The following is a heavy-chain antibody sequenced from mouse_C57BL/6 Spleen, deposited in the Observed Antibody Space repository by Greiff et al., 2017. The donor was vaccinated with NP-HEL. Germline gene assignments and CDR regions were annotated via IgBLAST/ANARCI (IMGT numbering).Heavy chain of an antibody. J-gene: IGHJ2*01. D-gene: IGHD1-1*01. Sequence: QVQLKESGAELVRPGASVTLSCKASGYTFTDYEMHWVKQTPVHGLEWIGAIDPETGGTAYNQKFKGKAILTADKSSSTAYMELRSLTSEDSAVYYCTRASTVVAYYFDYWGQGTTLTVSS. V-gene: IGHV1-15*01. CDR1: GYTFTDYE. CDR2: IDPETGGT. CDR3: TRASTVVAYYFDY.